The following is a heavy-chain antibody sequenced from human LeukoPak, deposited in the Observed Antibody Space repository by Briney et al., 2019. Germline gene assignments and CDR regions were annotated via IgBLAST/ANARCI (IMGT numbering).Heavy chain of an antibody. D-gene: IGHD2-2*01. V-gene: IGHV1-2*02. CDR2: INPNSGGT. CDR1: GYTFTGYY. Sequence: ASVKVSCKASGYTFTGYYMHWVRQAPGQGLEWMGWINPNSGGTNYAQKFLGRVTMTRDTSISTAYMELSRLRSDDTAVYYCARVLVPAATDDAFDIWGQGTMVTVSS. J-gene: IGHJ3*02. CDR3: ARVLVPAATDDAFDI.